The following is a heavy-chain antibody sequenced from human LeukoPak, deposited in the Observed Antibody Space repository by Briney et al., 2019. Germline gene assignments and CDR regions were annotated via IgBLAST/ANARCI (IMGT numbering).Heavy chain of an antibody. J-gene: IGHJ6*03. CDR2: IYYSGST. Sequence: SETLSLTCTVSGGSISSSSYYWSWIRQPPGKGLESIGYIYYSGSTNYNPSLKSRVTISVDTSKNHFSLRLNSVTAADTAVYYCARSKSGTYYGSYYYYMDVWGKGTTVTVSS. V-gene: IGHV4-61*03. CDR1: GGSISSSSYY. D-gene: IGHD1-26*01. CDR3: ARSKSGTYYGSYYYYMDV.